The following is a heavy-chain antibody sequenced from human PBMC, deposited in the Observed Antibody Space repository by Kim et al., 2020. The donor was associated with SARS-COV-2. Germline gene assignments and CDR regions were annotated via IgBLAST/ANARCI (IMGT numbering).Heavy chain of an antibody. J-gene: IGHJ4*02. Sequence: SPTFQGQVTISADKSISTAYLQWSSLKASDTAMYYCVRRGAAGMALLFDYWGQGTLVTVSS. V-gene: IGHV5-51*01. CDR3: VRRGAAGMALLFDY. D-gene: IGHD6-13*01.